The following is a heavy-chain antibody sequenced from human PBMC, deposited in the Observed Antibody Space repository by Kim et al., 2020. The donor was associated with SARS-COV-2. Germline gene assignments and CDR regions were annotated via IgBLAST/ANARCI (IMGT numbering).Heavy chain of an antibody. CDR2: IREDGNAK. Sequence: GGSLRLSCEVSGFTFHNYWMSWVRQAPGKGLEWVASIREDGNAKTYVNYVKGRVSISRDNAKNSLYLQMNSLRVEDTALYYCARGRSNFRYWGQGIPVTVSS. D-gene: IGHD4-4*01. J-gene: IGHJ4*02. V-gene: IGHV3-7*01. CDR1: GFTFHNYW. CDR3: ARGRSNFRY.